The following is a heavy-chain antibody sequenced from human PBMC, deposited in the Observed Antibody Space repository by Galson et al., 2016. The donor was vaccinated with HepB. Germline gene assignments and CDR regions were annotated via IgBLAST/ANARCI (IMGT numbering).Heavy chain of an antibody. Sequence: SETLSLTCSASGGSISSSSYYWGWIRQPPGKGLEWIGNIYYRGSTYYNPSLKSRVAISVDTSRNQFSLKVRSVTAADTAVYYCVRIGGEFDNSNKAWDIWGKGKMVTVSS. CDR1: GGSISSSSYY. CDR3: VRIGGEFDNSNKAWDI. D-gene: IGHD4-11*01. CDR2: IYYRGST. J-gene: IGHJ3*02. V-gene: IGHV4-39*01.